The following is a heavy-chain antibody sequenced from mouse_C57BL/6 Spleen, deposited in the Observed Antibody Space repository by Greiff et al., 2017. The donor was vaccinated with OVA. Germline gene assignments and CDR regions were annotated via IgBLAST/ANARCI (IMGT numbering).Heavy chain of an antibody. Sequence: EVQLVESEGGLVQPGSSMKLSCTASGFTFSDYYMAWVRQVPEKGLEWVANINYDGSSTYYLDSLKSRFIISRVNAKNILYLQMSSLKSEDTATYYCARAGLGGNYLFYAMDYWGQGTSVTVSS. CDR1: GFTFSDYY. V-gene: IGHV5-16*01. CDR2: INYDGSST. D-gene: IGHD2-1*01. J-gene: IGHJ4*01. CDR3: ARAGLGGNYLFYAMDY.